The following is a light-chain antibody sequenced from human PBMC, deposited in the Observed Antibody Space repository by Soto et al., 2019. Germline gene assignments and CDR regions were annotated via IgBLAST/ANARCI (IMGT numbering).Light chain of an antibody. CDR1: KLGEKY. V-gene: IGLV3-1*01. J-gene: IGLJ2*01. CDR2: QHN. CDR3: QAWDSSEVI. Sequence: SYELTQVPSVSVSPGQTASITCSGHKLGEKYASWYQQKPGQSPVLVIYQHNKRPSGIPERFSGSNSGNTATLTISGTQAMDEADYYFQAWDSSEVIFGGGTKLTVL.